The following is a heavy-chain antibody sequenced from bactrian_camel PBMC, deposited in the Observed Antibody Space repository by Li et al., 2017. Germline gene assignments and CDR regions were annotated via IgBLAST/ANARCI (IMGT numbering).Heavy chain of an antibody. CDR2: IRNDGRT. D-gene: IGHD6*01. V-gene: IGHV3S53*01. CDR3: VADLAVVGRWYGPVLYAFGY. CDR1: GVSISTYC. Sequence: HVQLVESGGGSVQTGGSLSLSCTVSGVSISTYCLGWFRQTPGKEREGVAFIRNDGRTTYVDSAKGRFTISKDNAENTLYLQMNSLKSEDTALYYCVADLAVVGRWYGPVLYAFGYWGQGTQVTVS. J-gene: IGHJ6*01.